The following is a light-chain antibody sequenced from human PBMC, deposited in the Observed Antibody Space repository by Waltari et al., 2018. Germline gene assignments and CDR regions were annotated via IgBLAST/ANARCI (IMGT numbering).Light chain of an antibody. V-gene: IGKV2-28*01. Sequence: DIVMTQSPLSLPVTPGEPASISCRPSQRLLHSNGYNYLDWYLQKPGQSPQLLIYLGSNRASGVPDRFSGSGSGTDFTLKISRVEAEDVGVYYCMQALQTPLFTFGPGTKVDIK. CDR1: QRLLHSNGYNY. CDR3: MQALQTPLFT. CDR2: LGS. J-gene: IGKJ3*01.